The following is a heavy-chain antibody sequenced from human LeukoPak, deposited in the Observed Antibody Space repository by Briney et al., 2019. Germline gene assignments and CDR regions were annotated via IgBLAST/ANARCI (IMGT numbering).Heavy chain of an antibody. CDR1: GGSFSGYY. CDR3: ARRNPSSGWPFDY. CDR2: INHSGSS. Sequence: PSETLSLTCAVYGGSFSGYYWTWIRQPPGKGLEWIGEINHSGSSNYSPPLKSRVTISVDTSKNQFSLKLSSVTAADTAVYYCARRNPSSGWPFDYWGQGTLVTVSS. D-gene: IGHD6-19*01. J-gene: IGHJ4*02. V-gene: IGHV4-34*01.